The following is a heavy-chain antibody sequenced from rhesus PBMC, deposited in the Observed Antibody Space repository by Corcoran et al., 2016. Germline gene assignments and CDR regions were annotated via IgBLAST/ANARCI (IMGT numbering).Heavy chain of an antibody. V-gene: IGHV4-80*01. D-gene: IGHD4-29*01. CDR1: GASISSYW. CDR3: ARVLPVTVAVDY. J-gene: IGHJ4*01. CDR2: KNGNSGSN. Sequence: QVQLQESGPGLVKPSETLSLTCAVSGASISSYWWSWIRQPPGKGLGWIGGKNGNSGSNYSNPPLKSRVTISKDASKNQFSLKLSSGTAADTAVYYCARVLPVTVAVDYWGQGVLVTVSS.